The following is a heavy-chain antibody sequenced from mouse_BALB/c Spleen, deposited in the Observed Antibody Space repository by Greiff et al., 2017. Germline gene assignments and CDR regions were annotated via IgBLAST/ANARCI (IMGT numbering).Heavy chain of an antibody. D-gene: IGHD4-1*01. V-gene: IGHV5-17*02. CDR3: ARELGGVFDY. J-gene: IGHJ2*01. CDR2: ISSGSSTI. Sequence: EVKLVESGGGLVQPGGSRKLSCAASGFTFSSFGMHWVRQAPEKGLEWVAYISSGSSTIYYADTVKGRFTISRDNPKNTLFLQMTSLRSEDTAMYYCARELGGVFDYWGQGTTLTVSS. CDR1: GFTFSSFG.